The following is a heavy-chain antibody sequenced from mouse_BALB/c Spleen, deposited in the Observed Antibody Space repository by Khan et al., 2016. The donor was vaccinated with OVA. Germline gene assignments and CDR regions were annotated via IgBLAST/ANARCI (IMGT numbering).Heavy chain of an antibody. CDR1: GYSITSEFA. CDR3: ARKEYYDYDTFAY. Sequence: EVQLVESGPGLVKPSQSLSLTCTVTGYSITSEFAWNWIRQFPGNKLEWMGYINYSGNTRFNPSLKSRTSITRDPSKNQFFLQLNSVTTEDTATYYCARKEYYDYDTFAYWGQGNMVTGSA. V-gene: IGHV3-2*02. D-gene: IGHD2-4*01. J-gene: IGHJ3*01. CDR2: INYSGNT.